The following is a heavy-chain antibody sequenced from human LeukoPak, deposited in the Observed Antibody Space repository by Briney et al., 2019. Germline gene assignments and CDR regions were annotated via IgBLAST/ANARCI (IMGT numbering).Heavy chain of an antibody. CDR3: ARGLQGIDY. Sequence: GGSLRLSCATSGFTFSSYWMHWVRQAPGKGLVWVSRIYTDDTTYADSVKGRFTISRDNARDTLYLQMNSLRVEDTAIYYCARGLQGIDYWGQGTLVTVSS. CDR2: IYTDDT. V-gene: IGHV3-74*01. CDR1: GFTFSSYW. J-gene: IGHJ4*02. D-gene: IGHD4-11*01.